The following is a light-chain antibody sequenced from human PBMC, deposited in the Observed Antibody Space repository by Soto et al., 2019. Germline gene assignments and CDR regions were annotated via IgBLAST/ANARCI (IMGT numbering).Light chain of an antibody. CDR2: SAD. J-gene: IGKJ2*01. CDR1: QTISKF. Sequence: DIQLAQSPASLSEAVGDRVVITCRASQTISKFLYWYQVQSGRAPRVMISSADTLDSGVPPWFIRTGSVRDFTLTTDNLQLEDIATYLCLQSYIVPFTFDPGTKV. CDR3: LQSYIVPFT. V-gene: IGKV1-39*01.